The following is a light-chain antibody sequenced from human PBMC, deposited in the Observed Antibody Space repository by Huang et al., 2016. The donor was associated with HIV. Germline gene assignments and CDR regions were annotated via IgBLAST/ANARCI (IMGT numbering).Light chain of an antibody. CDR1: QTIFTY. Sequence: DIQMTQSPSSLSASVGDRVSITCRASQTIFTYLSWYQQKPGKAPKLLIYAASSLQSGVPSRFSGSGSGTEFTLTISSLQPEDIATYYCQQTYNIPRTFGQGTKVEIK. CDR3: QQTYNIPRT. V-gene: IGKV1-39*01. J-gene: IGKJ1*01. CDR2: AAS.